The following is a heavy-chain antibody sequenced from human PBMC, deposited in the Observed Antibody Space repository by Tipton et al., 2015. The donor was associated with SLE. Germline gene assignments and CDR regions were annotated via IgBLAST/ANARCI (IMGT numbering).Heavy chain of an antibody. CDR3: ARTAGRSVKLWYFDL. V-gene: IGHV4-59*08. J-gene: IGHJ2*01. CDR1: GGSISSYY. D-gene: IGHD5-18*01. CDR2: IYYNGKT. Sequence: TLSLTCSVSGGSISSYYWSWIRQPPAKGLEWIGFIYYNGKTNYNSSLKSRVTISVDTSKSQFSLKLRSVTAADTAVYYCARTAGRSVKLWYFDLWGRGTLVTVSS.